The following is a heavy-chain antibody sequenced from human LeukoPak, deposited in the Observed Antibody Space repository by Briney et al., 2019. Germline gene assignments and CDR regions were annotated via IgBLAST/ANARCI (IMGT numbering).Heavy chain of an antibody. CDR1: GGSISSSSSY. J-gene: IGHJ4*02. V-gene: IGHV4-39*07. D-gene: IGHD6-25*01. Sequence: SETLSLTCTVSGGSISSSSSYWGWIRKPPGKGLEWIGSIYYSGSTYYNPSLKSRVTISVDTSKNQFSLKLSSVTAADTAVYYCARDGISSDLDYWGQGTLVTVSS. CDR3: ARDGISSDLDY. CDR2: IYYSGST.